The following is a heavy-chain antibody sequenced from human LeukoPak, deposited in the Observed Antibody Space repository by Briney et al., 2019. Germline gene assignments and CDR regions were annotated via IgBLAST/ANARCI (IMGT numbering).Heavy chain of an antibody. Sequence: GRSLRLSCAAPGFTIDDYAMHSVRQAPGKGLEWVSGISWNSGSIGYADSVKGRFTISRDNAKNSLYLQVNSLRAEDTALYYCAKDRSGWFDAFDIWGQGTMVTVSS. CDR2: ISWNSGSI. V-gene: IGHV3-9*01. J-gene: IGHJ3*02. CDR1: GFTIDDYA. CDR3: AKDRSGWFDAFDI. D-gene: IGHD6-19*01.